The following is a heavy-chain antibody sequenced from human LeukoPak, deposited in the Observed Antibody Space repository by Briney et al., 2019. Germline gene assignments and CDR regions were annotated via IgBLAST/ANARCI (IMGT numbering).Heavy chain of an antibody. CDR3: VRLLDRDY. V-gene: IGHV3-23*01. D-gene: IGHD3-3*01. CDR1: GFNFNIYS. CDR2: IRAEGDPT. J-gene: IGHJ4*02. Sequence: GGSLRLSCRASGFNFNIYSMNWVRQAPGKGLEWVSVIRAEGDPTHYADSVKGRFTISRDNAKNTLYLQMNSLRAEDTAVYYCVRLLDRDYWGQGTLVTVPS.